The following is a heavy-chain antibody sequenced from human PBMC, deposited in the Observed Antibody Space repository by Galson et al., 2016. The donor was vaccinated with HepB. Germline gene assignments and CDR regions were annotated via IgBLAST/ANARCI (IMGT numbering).Heavy chain of an antibody. J-gene: IGHJ4*02. CDR1: VYSFTSYW. CDR3: ARSEAILVPAADPFDH. CDR2: IYPGDSDT. V-gene: IGHV5-51*01. D-gene: IGHD2-2*01. Sequence: QSGAEVKKPGESLKISCKGSVYSFTSYWIGWVRQMPGKGLEWMGIIYPGDSDTRYSPSFQGQVTISADKSISTAYLQWSSLKASDTAMYYCARSEAILVPAADPFDHWGQGTLVTVSS.